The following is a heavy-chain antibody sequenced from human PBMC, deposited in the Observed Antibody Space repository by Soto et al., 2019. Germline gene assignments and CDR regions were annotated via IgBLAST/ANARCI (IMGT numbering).Heavy chain of an antibody. V-gene: IGHV1-69*13. CDR1: GGTFSSYA. CDR3: AREGPSIVVVTATNTKDYYYYGMDV. J-gene: IGHJ6*02. CDR2: IIPIFGTA. Sequence: GASVKVSCKASGGTFSSYAISWVRQAPGQGLEWMGGIIPIFGTANYAQKFQGRVTITADESTSTAYMELSSLRSEDTAVYYCAREGPSIVVVTATNTKDYYYYGMDVWGQGTTVTVSS. D-gene: IGHD2-21*02.